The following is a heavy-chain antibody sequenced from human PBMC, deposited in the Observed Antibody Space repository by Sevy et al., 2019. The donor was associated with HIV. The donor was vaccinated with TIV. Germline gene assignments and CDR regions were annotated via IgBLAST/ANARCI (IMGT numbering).Heavy chain of an antibody. D-gene: IGHD1-26*01. CDR2: FYYNCHI. J-gene: IGHJ4*02. CDR3: AGENAWGRGYS. V-gene: IGHV4-59*08. Sequence: SETLSLTCTVSGGSITSLYWNWIRQPPGKGLEWVANFYYNCHINYKPSLKKRVTLSLDTSKNWFSLRLSSVTAADTAMYYCAGENAWGRGYSWGQGTLVTVSS. CDR1: GGSITSLY.